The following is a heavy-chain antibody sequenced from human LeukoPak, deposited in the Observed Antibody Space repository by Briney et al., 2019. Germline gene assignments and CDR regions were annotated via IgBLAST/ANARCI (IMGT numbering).Heavy chain of an antibody. CDR1: GFTFSNFW. J-gene: IGHJ4*02. Sequence: GGSLRLSREGSGFTFSNFWMSWVRQAPGKGLEWVANIKKDGSEIYYVDSVKGRFTISRDNAKKSLYLQMNSLRAEDTAVYYCARSYDIDYWGQGTLVTVSS. CDR2: IKKDGSEI. D-gene: IGHD3-22*01. CDR3: ARSYDIDY. V-gene: IGHV3-7*01.